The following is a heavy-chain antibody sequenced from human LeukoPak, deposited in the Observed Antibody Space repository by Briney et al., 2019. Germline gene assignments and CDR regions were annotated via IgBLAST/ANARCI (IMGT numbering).Heavy chain of an antibody. CDR1: GFTFSSYA. D-gene: IGHD2-15*01. CDR2: ISYDGSNK. V-gene: IGHV3-30*07. J-gene: IGHJ5*02. CDR3: AKEPCSGGSCDTSS. Sequence: GGSLRLSCAASGFTFSSYAMHWVRQAPGKGLEWVAVISYDGSNKYYADSVKGRFTISRDNSKNTLYLQMNSPRAEDTAVYYCAKEPCSGGSCDTSSWGQGTLVTVSS.